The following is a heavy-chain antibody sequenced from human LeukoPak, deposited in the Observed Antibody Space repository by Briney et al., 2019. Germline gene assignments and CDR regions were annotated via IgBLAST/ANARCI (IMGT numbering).Heavy chain of an antibody. CDR3: ARSGGPGTYHQLRYNWFDP. J-gene: IGHJ5*02. CDR2: ITTISHYI. Sequence: PGGSLRLSCAASGFTLSDYHMYWVRQAPGKGLEWLSSITTISHYIYYAGAVRGRFTISRDNAKNSLYLQMNSLRGEDTAVYYCARSGGPGTYHQLRYNWFDPWGQGTLVTVSS. CDR1: GFTLSDYH. V-gene: IGHV3-21*01. D-gene: IGHD3-10*01.